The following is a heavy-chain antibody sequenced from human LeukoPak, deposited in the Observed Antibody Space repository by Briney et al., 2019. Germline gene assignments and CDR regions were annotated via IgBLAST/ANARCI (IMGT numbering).Heavy chain of an antibody. CDR3: ARVGCTGGSCLAYNYYAMDV. V-gene: IGHV3-33*08. D-gene: IGHD2-15*01. J-gene: IGHJ6*02. CDR2: IWYDGSDK. Sequence: GGSLRLSCAASGFTLSTYAMNCVRQAPGKGLEWVAIIWYDGSDKYYAESVKGRFTISRDNSKNTMYLQVNSLRAEDTAVYYCARVGCTGGSCLAYNYYAMDVWGQGTTVTVSS. CDR1: GFTLSTYA.